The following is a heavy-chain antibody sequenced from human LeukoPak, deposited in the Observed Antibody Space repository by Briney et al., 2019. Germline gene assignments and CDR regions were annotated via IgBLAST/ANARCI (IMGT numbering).Heavy chain of an antibody. CDR2: ISAYNGNT. D-gene: IGHD6-13*01. J-gene: IGHJ4*02. Sequence: GASVKVSCKPSGHTFTGYYIHWVRQAPGQGLEWMGWISAYNGNTNYAQKLQGRVTMTTDTSTSTAYMELRSLRSDDTAVYYCARVSNGYSSSWSFRRWGQGTLVTVSS. CDR1: GHTFTGYY. V-gene: IGHV1-18*04. CDR3: ARVSNGYSSSWSFRR.